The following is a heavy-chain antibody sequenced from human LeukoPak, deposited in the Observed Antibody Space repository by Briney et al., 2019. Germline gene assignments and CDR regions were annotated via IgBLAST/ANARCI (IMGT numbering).Heavy chain of an antibody. J-gene: IGHJ4*02. CDR1: GGSFSGYY. Sequence: SETLSLTCAVSGGSFSGYYWSWIRQPPGKGLEWIAEINHSGSTNYNPSPKSRVTISVDTSKNQFSLKLSSVTAADTAVYYCARELRRWLQPYYIDYWGKGTMVTISS. CDR3: ARELRRWLQPYYIDY. V-gene: IGHV4-34*01. CDR2: INHSGST. D-gene: IGHD5-24*01.